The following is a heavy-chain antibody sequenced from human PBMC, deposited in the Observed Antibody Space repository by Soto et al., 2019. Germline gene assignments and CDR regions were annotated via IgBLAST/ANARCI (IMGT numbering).Heavy chain of an antibody. CDR3: AHSKNWNDYYYYYGMDV. V-gene: IGHV3-74*01. CDR1: GFTFSSYW. CDR2: INSDGSST. Sequence: GGSLRLSCAASGFTFSSYWMHWVRQVPGKGLVWVSRINSDGSSTSYADSVKGRFTISRDNAKNTLYLQMNSLRAEDTAIYYCAHSKNWNDYYYYYGMDVWGQGTTVTVSS. D-gene: IGHD1-1*01. J-gene: IGHJ6*02.